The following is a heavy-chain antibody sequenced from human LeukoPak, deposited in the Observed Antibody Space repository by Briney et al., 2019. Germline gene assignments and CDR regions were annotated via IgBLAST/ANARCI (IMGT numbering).Heavy chain of an antibody. Sequence: GASVTVSCKASGYTFTSYGISWVRQAPGQGLEWMGWISAYNGNTNYAQKLQGRVTMTTDTSTSTAYMELRSLRSDDTAVYYCASFQEGYYFDYWGQGTLVTVSS. CDR1: GYTFTSYG. CDR2: ISAYNGNT. J-gene: IGHJ4*02. CDR3: ASFQEGYYFDY. V-gene: IGHV1-18*01.